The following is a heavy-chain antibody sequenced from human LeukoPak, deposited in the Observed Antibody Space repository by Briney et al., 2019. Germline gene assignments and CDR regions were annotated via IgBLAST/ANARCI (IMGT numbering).Heavy chain of an antibody. CDR3: ARVGMEIGWSLEL. CDR1: GYIFRSYG. J-gene: IGHJ2*01. Sequence: ASVRVSCRASGYIFRSYGLSWVRQAPGQGLEWLGWISCYNGETRYEQNLQGRVTLTTDTSTTTAYMELRSLRSDDTAVYYCARVGMEIGWSLELWGRGTLVTVSP. CDR2: ISCYNGET. D-gene: IGHD2-21*01. V-gene: IGHV1-18*01.